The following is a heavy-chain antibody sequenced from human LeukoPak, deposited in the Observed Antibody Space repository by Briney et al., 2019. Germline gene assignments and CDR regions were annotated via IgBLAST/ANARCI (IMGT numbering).Heavy chain of an antibody. J-gene: IGHJ4*02. CDR2: IYSGGST. CDR1: GFTVSSNY. CDR3: ARDSPVGLTPSTFDY. V-gene: IGHV3-53*01. Sequence: GGSLRLSCAASGFTVSSNYMSWVRQAPGKGLEWVSVIYSGGSTYYADSVKGRFTISRDNAKNSLYLQMNSLRAEDTAVYYCARDSPVGLTPSTFDYWGQGTLVTVSS. D-gene: IGHD1-26*01.